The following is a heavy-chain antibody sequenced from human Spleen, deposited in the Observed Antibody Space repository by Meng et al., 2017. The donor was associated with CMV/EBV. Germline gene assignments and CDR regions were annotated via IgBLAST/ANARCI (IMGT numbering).Heavy chain of an antibody. CDR1: GFTFSNSD. Sequence: GESLKISCAASGFTFSNSDMNWVRQAPGKGLEWVSGVSWNGSRTHYADSVKGRFTISRDNSKNTVYLQMNSLRVEDTAVYYCAKDKGSGVDNNYAYYNYGMDVWGQGTTVTVSS. V-gene: IGHV3-19*01. CDR2: VSWNGSRT. J-gene: IGHJ6*02. D-gene: IGHD3-10*01. CDR3: AKDKGSGVDNNYAYYNYGMDV.